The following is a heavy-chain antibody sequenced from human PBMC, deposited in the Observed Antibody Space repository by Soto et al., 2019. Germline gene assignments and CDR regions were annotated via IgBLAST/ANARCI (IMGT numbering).Heavy chain of an antibody. CDR3: ARWGNTIFGVVIPYFDY. J-gene: IGHJ4*02. CDR1: GYSFTSYW. V-gene: IGHV5-51*01. CDR2: IYPGDSDT. D-gene: IGHD3-3*01. Sequence: GESLKISCKGSGYSFTSYWIGWVRQIPGKGLEWMGIIYPGDSDTRYSPSFQGQVTISADKSISTAYLQWSSLKASDTAMYYCARWGNTIFGVVIPYFDYWGQGTLVTVSS.